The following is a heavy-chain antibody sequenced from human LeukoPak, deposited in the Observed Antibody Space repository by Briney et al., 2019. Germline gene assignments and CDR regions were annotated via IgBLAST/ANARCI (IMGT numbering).Heavy chain of an antibody. D-gene: IGHD6-13*01. CDR2: ISSSSSYI. CDR1: GFTFSSYS. CDR3: ASPIAAAGLYYYYYMDV. V-gene: IGHV3-21*01. Sequence: GGSLRLSCAASGFTFSSYSMNWVRQAPGKGLEWVSSISSSSSYIYYADSVKGRFTISKDNAKNSLYLQMNSLRVEDTAVYYCASPIAAAGLYYYYYMDVWGKGTTVTVSS. J-gene: IGHJ6*03.